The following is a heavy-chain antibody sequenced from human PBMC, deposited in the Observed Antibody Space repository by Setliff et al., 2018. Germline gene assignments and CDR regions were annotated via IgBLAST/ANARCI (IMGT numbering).Heavy chain of an antibody. J-gene: IGHJ4*02. V-gene: IGHV3-33*08. D-gene: IGHD3-3*01. Sequence: PGGSLRLSCAASGFTFSTYRMHWVRQAPGKGLEWVAVIWDDGGNKYHADSVKGRFTISRDSAKNSLYLQMKSLRPEDTAVYYCARVGIFGGGYFDFWGQGTLVTVSS. CDR3: ARVGIFGGGYFDF. CDR2: IWDDGGNK. CDR1: GFTFSTYR.